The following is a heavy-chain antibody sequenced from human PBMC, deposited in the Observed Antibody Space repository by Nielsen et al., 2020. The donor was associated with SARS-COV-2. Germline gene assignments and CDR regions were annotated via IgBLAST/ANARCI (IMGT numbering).Heavy chain of an antibody. Sequence: GESLKISCAASGFTFSSYDMHWVRQATGKGLEWVSGIGTAGDTYYPGSVKGRFTISRENAKNSLYLQMNSLRAGDTAVYYCARGATLYGSGSYSSWFDPWGQGTLVTVSS. CDR1: GFTFSSYD. J-gene: IGHJ5*02. CDR2: IGTAGDT. D-gene: IGHD3-10*01. V-gene: IGHV3-13*04. CDR3: ARGATLYGSGSYSSWFDP.